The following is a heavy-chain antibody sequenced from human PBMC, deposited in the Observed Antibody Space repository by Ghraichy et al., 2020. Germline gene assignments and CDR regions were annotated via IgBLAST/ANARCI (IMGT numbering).Heavy chain of an antibody. J-gene: IGHJ4*02. Sequence: ASVKVSCKASGYTFTSYDINWVRQATGQGLEWMGWMNPNSGNTGYAQKFQGRVTMTRNTSISTAYMELSSLRSEDTAVYYCAFQRRGYSYGLSSFDYWGQGTLVTVSS. CDR1: GYTFTSYD. CDR2: MNPNSGNT. V-gene: IGHV1-8*01. CDR3: AFQRRGYSYGLSSFDY. D-gene: IGHD5-18*01.